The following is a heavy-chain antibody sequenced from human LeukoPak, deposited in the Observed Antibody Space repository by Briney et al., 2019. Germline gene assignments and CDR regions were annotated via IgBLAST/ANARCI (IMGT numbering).Heavy chain of an antibody. CDR2: INHSGST. V-gene: IGHV4-39*07. Sequence: PSETLSLTCAVSGASISSGSYSWGWIRQPPGKGLEWIGEINHSGSTNYNPSLKSRVTISGDTSKNQFSLNLTSVTAADTAMYYCAREANIATAIVWFDPWGQGTLVTVSS. CDR1: GASISSGSYS. CDR3: AREANIATAIVWFDP. J-gene: IGHJ5*02. D-gene: IGHD6-13*01.